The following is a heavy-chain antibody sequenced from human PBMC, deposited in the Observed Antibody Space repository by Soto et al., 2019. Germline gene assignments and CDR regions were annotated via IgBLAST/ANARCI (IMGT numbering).Heavy chain of an antibody. D-gene: IGHD3-3*01. J-gene: IGHJ4*02. V-gene: IGHV3-33*06. CDR2: IWYDGSNK. CDR1: GFTFSSYG. Sequence: GGSLRLSCAASGFTFSSYGMHWVRQAPGKGLEWVAVIWYDGSNKYYADSVKGRFTISRDNSKNTLYLQMNSLRAEDTAVYYCAKDGTTTYYDFWSGYSPNYYFDYWGQGTLVTVSS. CDR3: AKDGTTTYYDFWSGYSPNYYFDY.